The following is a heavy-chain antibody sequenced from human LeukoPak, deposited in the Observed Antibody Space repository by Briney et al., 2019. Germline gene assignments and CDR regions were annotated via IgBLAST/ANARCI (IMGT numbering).Heavy chain of an antibody. D-gene: IGHD4-17*01. J-gene: IGHJ6*04. CDR1: GGSLIGYY. CDR3: ARHVYGEGMVV. Sequence: SETLSLTCTVSGGSLIGYYWGWIRQPPGKGLECIAYIHSSEGSAHNASLRSRLTISLDTSKNQFSLTLSSVTAADTAVYYCARHVYGEGMVVWGKGTTVTVSS. V-gene: IGHV4-59*08. CDR2: IHSSEGS.